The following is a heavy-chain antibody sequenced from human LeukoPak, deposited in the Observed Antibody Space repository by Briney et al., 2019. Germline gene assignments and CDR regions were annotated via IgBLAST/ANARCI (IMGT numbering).Heavy chain of an antibody. CDR1: GFTFNNYA. J-gene: IGHJ4*02. V-gene: IGHV3-23*01. Sequence: GESLRLSCAASGFTFNNYAMNWVRQAPGKGLEWVSGISGSGGSTYYADSVKGHFTISRDNPKNTLYLQMNSLRAEDTAIYYCAKDLIAYSYGYAGRSNFDYWGQGTLVTVSS. CDR3: AKDLIAYSYGYAGRSNFDY. CDR2: ISGSGGST. D-gene: IGHD5-18*01.